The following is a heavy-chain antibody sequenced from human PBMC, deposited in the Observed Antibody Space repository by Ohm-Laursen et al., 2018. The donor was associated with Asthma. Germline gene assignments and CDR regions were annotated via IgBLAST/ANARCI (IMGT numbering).Heavy chain of an antibody. Sequence: ASVKVSCKASGYTFTSYGISWVRQAPGQGLEWMGRINPNSGGTNYAQKFQGRVTMTRDTSISTAYMELSRLRSDDTAVYYCARSNYYDSSGVDYWGQGTLVTVSS. CDR1: GYTFTSYG. J-gene: IGHJ4*02. V-gene: IGHV1-2*06. CDR3: ARSNYYDSSGVDY. CDR2: INPNSGGT. D-gene: IGHD3-22*01.